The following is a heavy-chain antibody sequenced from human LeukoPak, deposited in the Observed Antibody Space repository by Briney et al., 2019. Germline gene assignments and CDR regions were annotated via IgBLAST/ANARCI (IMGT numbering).Heavy chain of an antibody. J-gene: IGHJ4*02. D-gene: IGHD3-10*01. CDR2: ISSSGSTI. V-gene: IGHV3-48*03. CDR3: AKTSCGSGSYYIRERYFDY. CDR1: GFTFSSYE. Sequence: GGSLRLSCAASGFTFSSYEMNWVRQAPGKGLEWVSYISSSGSTIYYADSVKGRFTISRDNAKNSLYLQMNSLRAEDTAVYYCAKTSCGSGSYYIRERYFDYWGQGTLVTVSS.